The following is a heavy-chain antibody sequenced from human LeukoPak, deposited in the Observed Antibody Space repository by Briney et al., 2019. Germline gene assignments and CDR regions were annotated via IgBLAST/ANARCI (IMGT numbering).Heavy chain of an antibody. CDR1: GFTFSSYG. J-gene: IGHJ4*02. V-gene: IGHV3-30*18. CDR3: AKTWIQLWSPDY. CDR2: ISYDGSNK. D-gene: IGHD5-18*01. Sequence: GGSLTLSCAASGFTFSSYGMHWVRQAPGKGLEGVAVISYDGSNKYYADSVKGRFTISRHNSKNTLYLQMNSLRAEDTAVYYCAKTWIQLWSPDYWGQGTLVTVSS.